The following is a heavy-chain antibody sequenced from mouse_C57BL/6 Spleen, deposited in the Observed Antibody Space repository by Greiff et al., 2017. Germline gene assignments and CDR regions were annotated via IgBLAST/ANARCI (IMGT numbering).Heavy chain of an antibody. J-gene: IGHJ3*01. Sequence: QVQLQQPGAELVKPGASVKVSCKASGYTFTSYWMHWVKQRPGQGLEWTGRIHPSDSDTNYNQKFKGKATLTVDKSSSTAYMQLSSLTSEDSAVYDCAIGGIYDGYRVPFAYWGQGTLVTVSA. D-gene: IGHD2-3*01. CDR2: IHPSDSDT. V-gene: IGHV1-74*01. CDR3: AIGGIYDGYRVPFAY. CDR1: GYTFTSYW.